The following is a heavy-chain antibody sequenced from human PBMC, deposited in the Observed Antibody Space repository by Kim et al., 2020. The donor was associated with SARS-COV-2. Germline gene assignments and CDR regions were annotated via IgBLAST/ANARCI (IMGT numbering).Heavy chain of an antibody. Sequence: SETLSLTCAVYGGSFSGYYWSWIRQPPGKGLEWIGEINHSGSTNYNPSLKSRITISVDTSKNQFSLKLSSVTAADTAVYYCARVPTGKNGRARGYWGQGTLVTVSS. V-gene: IGHV4-34*01. CDR2: INHSGST. J-gene: IGHJ4*02. D-gene: IGHD1-1*01. CDR1: GGSFSGYY. CDR3: ARVPTGKNGRARGY.